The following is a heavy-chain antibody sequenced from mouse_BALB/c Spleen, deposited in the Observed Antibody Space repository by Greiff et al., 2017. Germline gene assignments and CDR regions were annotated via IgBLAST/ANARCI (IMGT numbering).Heavy chain of an antibody. J-gene: IGHJ2*01. D-gene: IGHD1-1*01. CDR3: ARGGIYYYGSSYYFDY. V-gene: IGHV5-4*02. CDR1: GFTFSDYY. CDR2: ISDGGSYT. Sequence: EVQLVESGGGLVKPGGSLKLSCAASGFTFSDYYMYWVRQTPEKRLEWVATISDGGSYTYYPDSVKGRFTISRDNAKNNLYLQMSSLKSEDTAMYYCARGGIYYYGSSYYFDYWGQGTTLTVSS.